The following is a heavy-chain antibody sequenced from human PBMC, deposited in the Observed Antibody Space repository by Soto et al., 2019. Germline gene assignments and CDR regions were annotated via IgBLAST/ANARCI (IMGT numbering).Heavy chain of an antibody. CDR2: IYYSGST. CDR3: ARDGKYGMDV. D-gene: IGHD1-26*01. Sequence: SETLSLTCTVSGGSISSYYWSWIRQPPGKGLEWIGYIYYSGSTNYNPPLKSRVTISVDTYKNQFSLKLSSVTAADTAVYYCARDGKYGMDVWGQGTTVTVSS. CDR1: GGSISSYY. J-gene: IGHJ6*02. V-gene: IGHV4-59*01.